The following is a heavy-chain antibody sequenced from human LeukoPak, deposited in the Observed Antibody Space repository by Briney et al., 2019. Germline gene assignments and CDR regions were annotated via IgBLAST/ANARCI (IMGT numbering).Heavy chain of an antibody. CDR1: GFTFSSYT. V-gene: IGHV3-7*03. Sequence: GGSLRLSCAASGFTFSSYTMSWVRQAPGKGLEWVANIKQDGSEKYYVDAVKGRFTISRDNAQNSLYLQMNSLRAEDTAVYFCARASPYYYGMDVWGQGTTVTVSS. CDR2: IKQDGSEK. J-gene: IGHJ6*02. CDR3: ARASPYYYGMDV.